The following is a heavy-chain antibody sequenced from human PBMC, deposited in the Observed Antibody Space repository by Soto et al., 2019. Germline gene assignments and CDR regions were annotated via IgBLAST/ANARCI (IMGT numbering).Heavy chain of an antibody. V-gene: IGHV1-18*04. J-gene: IGHJ4*02. D-gene: IGHD6-19*01. CDR1: GYPFTSYD. CDR3: ARDPVAGHFDN. Sequence: QVQLVQSGGEVRKAGASVRVSCKTSGYPFTSYDISWVRQAPGQGLEWMGWINPYNGDTTYTQTFQGRVTMTKDTSTTAVYIELRSLKFDDTAVYFCARDPVAGHFDNWGQGTLVTVSS. CDR2: INPYNGDT.